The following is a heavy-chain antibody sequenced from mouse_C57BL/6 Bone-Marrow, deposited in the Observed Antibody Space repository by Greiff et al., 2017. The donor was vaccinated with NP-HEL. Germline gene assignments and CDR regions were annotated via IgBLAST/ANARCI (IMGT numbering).Heavy chain of an antibody. V-gene: IGHV1-42*01. J-gene: IGHJ2*01. CDR2: INPSTGGT. D-gene: IGHD2-3*01. CDR3: ARRRWLLHYFDY. CDR1: GYSFTGYY. Sequence: EVQLQQSGPELVKPGASVKISCKASGYSFTGYYMNWVKQSPEKSLEWIGEINPSTGGTTYNQKFKAKATLTVDKSSSTAYMQLKSLTSEDSAVYYCARRRWLLHYFDYWGQGTTLTVSS.